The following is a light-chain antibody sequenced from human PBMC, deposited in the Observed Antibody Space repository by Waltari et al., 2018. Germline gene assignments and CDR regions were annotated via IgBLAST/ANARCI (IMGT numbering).Light chain of an antibody. Sequence: DIQMTQSPSSLSASVGDRVTITCQASHDIDKYLNWYQQKPGQAPKLLIYDASNLKTGVPSRFSGSGSGTDFTFTISNLQPEDIAIYYCQHYNNLLSITFGQGTRLEIK. CDR3: QHYNNLLSIT. J-gene: IGKJ5*01. V-gene: IGKV1-33*01. CDR1: HDIDKY. CDR2: DAS.